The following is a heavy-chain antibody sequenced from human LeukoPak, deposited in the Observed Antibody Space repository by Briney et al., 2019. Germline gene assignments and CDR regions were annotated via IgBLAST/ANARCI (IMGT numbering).Heavy chain of an antibody. V-gene: IGHV3-49*03. D-gene: IGHD3-9*01. Sequence: GGSLRLSCTASGFTFGDYAMSWFRQAPGKGLEWVGFIRSKAYGGTTEYAASVKGRFTISRDDSKSIAYLQMNSLKTEDTAVYYCTGYDILTGYYHWGQGTLVTVSS. CDR3: TGYDILTGYYH. CDR2: IRSKAYGGTT. CDR1: GFTFGDYA. J-gene: IGHJ4*02.